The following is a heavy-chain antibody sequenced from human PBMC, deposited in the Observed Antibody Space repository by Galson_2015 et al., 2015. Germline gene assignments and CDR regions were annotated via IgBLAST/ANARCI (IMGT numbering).Heavy chain of an antibody. CDR1: GFGFSSYW. D-gene: IGHD3-10*01. V-gene: IGHV3-7*01. J-gene: IGHJ4*02. CDR3: ARRGPSPD. CDR2: IKQDGNEK. Sequence: SLRLSCAASGFGFSSYWMTWVRQAPGKGLQWVANIKQDGNEKYYADSVKGRVTIFRDNAKNLLYLQMNNLRVEDTAVYYCARRGPSPDWGQGTLVTVSS.